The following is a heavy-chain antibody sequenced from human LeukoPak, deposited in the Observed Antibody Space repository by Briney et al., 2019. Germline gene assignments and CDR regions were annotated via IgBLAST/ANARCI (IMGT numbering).Heavy chain of an antibody. CDR2: ISAYNGNT. CDR1: GYTFTSYG. Sequence: GASVKVSCKASGYTFTSYGISWVRQAPGQGLEWMGWISAYNGNTNYAQKLQGRVTMTTDTSTSTAYMELRSLRSDDTAVYYCARPITQRSYYYYMDVWGKGTTVTVSS. J-gene: IGHJ6*03. V-gene: IGHV1-18*01. CDR3: ARPITQRSYYYYMDV. D-gene: IGHD3-10*01.